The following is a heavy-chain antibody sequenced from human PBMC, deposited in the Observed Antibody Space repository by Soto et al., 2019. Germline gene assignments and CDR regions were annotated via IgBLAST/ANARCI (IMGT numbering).Heavy chain of an antibody. V-gene: IGHV3-23*01. CDR2: IMGSGGST. D-gene: IGHD6-19*01. Sequence: EVQLLESGGGLVQPGGSLRLSCAASGFTFSSYAMNWFRQAPGKGLEWASVIMGSGGSTYYADSVKGRFTISRDNSKNTLYLQMNSLRAEDTAVYYCARRSSGWYFDYWGQGTLVTVSS. CDR3: ARRSSGWYFDY. CDR1: GFTFSSYA. J-gene: IGHJ4*02.